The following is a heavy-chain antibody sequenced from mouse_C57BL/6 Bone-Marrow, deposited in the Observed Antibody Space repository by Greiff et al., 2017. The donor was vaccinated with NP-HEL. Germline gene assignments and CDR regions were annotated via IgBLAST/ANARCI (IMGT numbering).Heavy chain of an antibody. CDR1: GYTFTSYG. Sequence: QVQLQQSGAELARPGASVKLSCKASGYTFTSYGISWVKQRTGQGLEWIGEIYPRSGNTYYNEKFKGKATLTADKSSSTAYMELRSLTSEDSAVYFCARGRRHRDAGFAYWGQGTLVTVSA. D-gene: IGHD3-1*01. V-gene: IGHV1-81*01. J-gene: IGHJ3*01. CDR2: IYPRSGNT. CDR3: ARGRRHRDAGFAY.